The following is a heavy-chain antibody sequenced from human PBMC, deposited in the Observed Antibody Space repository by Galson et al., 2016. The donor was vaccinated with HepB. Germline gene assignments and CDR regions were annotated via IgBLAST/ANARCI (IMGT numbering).Heavy chain of an antibody. V-gene: IGHV3-23*01. CDR3: ATVEGSGGLAGRVY. D-gene: IGHD6-19*01. J-gene: IGHJ3*01. CDR2: ISGSGVST. Sequence: SLRLSCAASGFTFSSYAMSWVRQAPGKGLEWVSAISGSGVSTFYADSVKGRFTISRDNSKNTLYLQMNSLRAEDTAVYYCATVEGSGGLAGRVYWGQGAMVTVSS. CDR1: GFTFSSYA.